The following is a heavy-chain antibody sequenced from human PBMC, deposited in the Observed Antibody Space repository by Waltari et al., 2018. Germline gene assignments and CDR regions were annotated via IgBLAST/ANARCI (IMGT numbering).Heavy chain of an antibody. CDR2: IYASGST. CDR3: ARDTEYYYDDSGFVFDI. J-gene: IGHJ3*02. V-gene: IGHV4-61*02. D-gene: IGHD3-22*01. Sequence: QVQLQESGPGLVKPSQTLSLTCTVSGGSISSGSYYWTWIRQPAGKGLEGIGRIYASGSTNYNPSLKSRVTISVDTPRNQFSLKLTSVTAADTAVYYCARDTEYYYDDSGFVFDIWGQGTMVTVSS. CDR1: GGSISSGSYY.